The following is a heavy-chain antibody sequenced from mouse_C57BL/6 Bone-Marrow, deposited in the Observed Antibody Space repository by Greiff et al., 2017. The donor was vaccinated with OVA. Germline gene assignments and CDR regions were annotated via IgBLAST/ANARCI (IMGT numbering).Heavy chain of an antibody. V-gene: IGHV1-54*01. D-gene: IGHD4-1*01. J-gene: IGHJ3*01. CDR1: GYAFTNYL. CDR3: ARWEFAY. Sequence: QVQLQQSGAELVRPGTSVKVSCKAFGYAFTNYLIEWVKQRPGQGLEWIGVINPGSGGTNYNEKFKGKATLTADKSSSTAYMQLSSLTSEDSAVYFCARWEFAYWGQGTLVTVSA. CDR2: INPGSGGT.